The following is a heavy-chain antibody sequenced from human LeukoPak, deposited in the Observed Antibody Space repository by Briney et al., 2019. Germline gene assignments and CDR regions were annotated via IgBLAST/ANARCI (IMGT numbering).Heavy chain of an antibody. V-gene: IGHV4-59*01. Sequence: SETLSLTCTVSGGSINNYYWNWIRQPPGKGVEWIGYIYSNVNTNYNPSLKSRVTISVDTSNNQFSLKLSSVTAADTAVYYCARAGSYRNYGHIWGQGTLVTVSS. J-gene: IGHJ4*02. CDR1: GGSINNYY. CDR2: IYSNVNT. CDR3: ARAGSYRNYGHI. D-gene: IGHD3-16*02.